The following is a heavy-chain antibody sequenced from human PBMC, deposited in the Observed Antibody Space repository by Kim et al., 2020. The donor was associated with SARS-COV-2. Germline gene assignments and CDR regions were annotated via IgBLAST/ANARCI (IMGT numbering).Heavy chain of an antibody. CDR3: ARRIAIAAAGYYFDY. CDR2: IYYSGST. CDR1: GGSISSSSYY. Sequence: SETLSLTCTVSGGSISSSSYYWGWIRQPPGKGLEWIGSIYYSGSTYYNPSLKSRVTISVDTSKNQFSLKLSSVTAADTAVYYCARRIAIAAAGYYFDYWG. J-gene: IGHJ4*01. D-gene: IGHD6-13*01. V-gene: IGHV4-39*01.